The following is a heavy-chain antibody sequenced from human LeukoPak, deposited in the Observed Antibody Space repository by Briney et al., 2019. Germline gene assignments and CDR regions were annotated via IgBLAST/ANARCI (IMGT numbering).Heavy chain of an antibody. Sequence: GGSLRLSCAASGFTFSDYYMSWTRQAPGKGLEWVSYISSSSSYTNYADSVKGRFTISRDNAKNSLYLQMNSLRAEDTAVYYCAITILNSPGIDYWGQGTLVTVSS. CDR2: ISSSSSYT. CDR1: GFTFSDYY. V-gene: IGHV3-11*06. D-gene: IGHD3-10*01. J-gene: IGHJ4*02. CDR3: AITILNSPGIDY.